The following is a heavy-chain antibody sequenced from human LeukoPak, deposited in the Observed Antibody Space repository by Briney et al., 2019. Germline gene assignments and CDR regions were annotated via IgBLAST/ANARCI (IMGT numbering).Heavy chain of an antibody. D-gene: IGHD2-15*01. J-gene: IGHJ4*02. CDR1: GFTFGSYA. CDR3: AKTTTGYSSGRYPAWPIDY. CDR2: IFGSGGSA. V-gene: IGHV3-23*01. Sequence: GGSLRLSCAASGFTFGSYAMYWVRQAPGKGLEWVSGIFGSGGSAHYADSVKGRFTITRDNSKNTVYLQMDSLRAEDTATYYCAKTTTGYSSGRYPAWPIDYWGQGTLVTVSS.